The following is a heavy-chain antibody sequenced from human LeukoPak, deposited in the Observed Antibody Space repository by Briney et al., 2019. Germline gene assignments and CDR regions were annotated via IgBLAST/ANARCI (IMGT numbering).Heavy chain of an antibody. CDR1: GFTFSSYS. V-gene: IGHV3-21*01. CDR3: ARNVLPYD. Sequence: GVSLRFSGAASGFTFSSYSMNWVRQAPGKGLEWVSSISSSSSYIYYADSVKGRFTISRDNAKNSLYLQMNSLRAEDTAVYYCARNVLPYDWGQGTLVTVSS. CDR2: ISSSSSYI. D-gene: IGHD3-9*01. J-gene: IGHJ4*02.